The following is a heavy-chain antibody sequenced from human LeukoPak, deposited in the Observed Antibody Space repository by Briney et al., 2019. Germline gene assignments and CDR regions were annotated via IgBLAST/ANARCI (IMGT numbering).Heavy chain of an antibody. D-gene: IGHD1-20*01. CDR1: GFTFSNYM. CDR3: LRDLNWSLDQ. J-gene: IGHJ4*02. CDR2: IKSDGITI. V-gene: IGHV3-74*01. Sequence: GGSLRLSCAASGFTFSNYMMHWVRQAPGKGLVWVSRIKSDGITITYADSVKGRFTISRDNAKNTLYLQTNSLRAEDTAVYYCLRDLNWSLDQWGQGTLVTVSS.